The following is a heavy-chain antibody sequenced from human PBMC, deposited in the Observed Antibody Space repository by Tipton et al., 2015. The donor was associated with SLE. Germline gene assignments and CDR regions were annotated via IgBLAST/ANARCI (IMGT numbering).Heavy chain of an antibody. CDR1: FFSLRRGSYS. Sequence: TLSLTCTVSFFSLRRGSYSWSWIRQPAGKGLEWIGRIYISGSTKYNPSLKSRVTISVDTSKNQFSLRLSSVTAADTAVYYCARDPGVVGWVNDAFEIWGQGTMVTVSS. V-gene: IGHV4-61*02. CDR3: ARDPGVVGWVNDAFEI. J-gene: IGHJ3*02. D-gene: IGHD2-15*01. CDR2: IYISGST.